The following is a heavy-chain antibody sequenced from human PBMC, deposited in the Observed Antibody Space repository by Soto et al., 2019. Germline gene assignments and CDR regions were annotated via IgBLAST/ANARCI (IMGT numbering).Heavy chain of an antibody. CDR2: ISAYNGNT. CDR1: GYTFTSYG. D-gene: IGHD3-3*01. Sequence: ASVKVSCKASGYTFTSYGISWVRQAPGQGLEWMGWISAYNGNTNYAQKLQGRVTMTTDTSTSTAYMELRSLRSDDTAVYYCARGGTIFGVVIIYYYGMDVWGQGTTVTVS. V-gene: IGHV1-18*01. CDR3: ARGGTIFGVVIIYYYGMDV. J-gene: IGHJ6*02.